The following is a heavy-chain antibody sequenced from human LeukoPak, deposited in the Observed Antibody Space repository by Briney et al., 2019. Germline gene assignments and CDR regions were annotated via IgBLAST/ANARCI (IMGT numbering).Heavy chain of an antibody. Sequence: PGWSLRLSCAASGFTFSNYEMNWVRQAPGKGLEWVAYISSSGSTIYYADSVKGRFTISRDNAKNSLYLQMNRLRAEDTALYYCASTYDRSGYPDAFDICGQATMVTVSS. CDR2: ISSSGSTI. CDR1: GFTFSNYE. V-gene: IGHV3-48*03. D-gene: IGHD3-22*01. J-gene: IGHJ3*02. CDR3: ASTYDRSGYPDAFDI.